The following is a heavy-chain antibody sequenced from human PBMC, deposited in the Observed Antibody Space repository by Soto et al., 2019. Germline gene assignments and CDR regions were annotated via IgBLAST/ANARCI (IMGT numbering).Heavy chain of an antibody. CDR2: MNPNSGNT. J-gene: IGHJ6*03. CDR1: GYTFTSHD. CDR3: ARALPVVAATRGANYYMDV. D-gene: IGHD2-15*01. V-gene: IGHV1-8*01. Sequence: GASVKVSCXACGYTFTSHDINWVRQATGQGLEWMGWMNPNSGNTGYAQKFQGRVTMTRNTSISTAYMELSSLRSEDTAVYYCARALPVVAATRGANYYMDVWGKGTTVTVSS.